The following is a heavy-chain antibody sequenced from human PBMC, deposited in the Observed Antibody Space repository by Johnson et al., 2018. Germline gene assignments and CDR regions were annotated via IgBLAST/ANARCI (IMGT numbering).Heavy chain of an antibody. CDR3: AGDPGLPNGMDV. CDR2: IYSDGCT. Sequence: VQLVESGGGLIQPGGSLRLSCAASEFTVSRNYMSWVRQAPGKGLEWVSVIYSDGCTYSTDSVAGRFTISRDNSKNTLYLQMDSLRVDDTAGYFCAGDPGLPNGMDVWGQGTTVTVSS. J-gene: IGHJ6*02. V-gene: IGHV3-53*01. CDR1: EFTVSRNY.